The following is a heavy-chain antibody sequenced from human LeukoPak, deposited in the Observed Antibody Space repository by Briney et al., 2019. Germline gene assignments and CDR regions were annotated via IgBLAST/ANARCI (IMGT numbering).Heavy chain of an antibody. J-gene: IGHJ6*03. CDR3: ARLRLFYMDV. Sequence: SETLSLTCTVCGGSISSNSYYWGWFRQPPGKALEWIGSIHSSGSTYYNPSLKSRVTISVDTSKNQFSLKLSSVTAADTAVYYCARLRLFYMDVWGKGTTVTISS. D-gene: IGHD3-10*01. CDR2: IHSSGST. CDR1: GGSISSNSYY. V-gene: IGHV4-39*01.